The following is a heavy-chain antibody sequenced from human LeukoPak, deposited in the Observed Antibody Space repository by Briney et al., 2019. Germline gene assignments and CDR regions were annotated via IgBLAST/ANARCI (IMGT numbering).Heavy chain of an antibody. CDR2: ISGSGGST. CDR1: GFTFSSYA. Sequence: GGSLRLSCAASGFTFSSYAMSWVRQAPGKGLEWVSAISGSGGSTYYADSVKGRFTISRDNSKNTLYLQMNSLRAEDTAVYYCAKGTSIAVAGSYNWFDHWGQGTLVTVSS. J-gene: IGHJ5*02. CDR3: AKGTSIAVAGSYNWFDH. D-gene: IGHD6-19*01. V-gene: IGHV3-23*01.